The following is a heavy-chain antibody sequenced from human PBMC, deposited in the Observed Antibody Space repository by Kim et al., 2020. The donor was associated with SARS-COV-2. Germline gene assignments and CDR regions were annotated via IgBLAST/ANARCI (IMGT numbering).Heavy chain of an antibody. V-gene: IGHV3-74*01. CDR3: ARGGNAASFDY. D-gene: IGHD1-1*01. J-gene: IGHJ4*02. CDR2: NT. Sequence: NTIYADSVKGRYTISRDNAKNTLYLQMNSLRAEDTAVYFCARGGNAASFDYWGQGTLVTVSS.